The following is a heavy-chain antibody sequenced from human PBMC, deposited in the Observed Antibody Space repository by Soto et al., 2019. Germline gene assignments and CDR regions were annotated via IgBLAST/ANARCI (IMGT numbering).Heavy chain of an antibody. Sequence: ASVKVSCKASGYTFTGYYMHWVRQAPGQGLEWMGWINPNSGGTNYAQKFQGWVTMTRDTSISTAYMELSRLRSDDTAVYYCARGAKQGRSAQNFDYGGQEPLVTVSS. V-gene: IGHV1-2*04. CDR1: GYTFTGYY. CDR2: INPNSGGT. D-gene: IGHD2-15*01. J-gene: IGHJ4*02. CDR3: ARGAKQGRSAQNFDY.